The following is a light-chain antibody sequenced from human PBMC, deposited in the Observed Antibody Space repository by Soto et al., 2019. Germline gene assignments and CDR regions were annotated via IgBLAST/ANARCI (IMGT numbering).Light chain of an antibody. CDR1: QSISSW. CDR2: KAS. Sequence: SQSLSALFASIGDRVTITCRASQSISSWLAWYQQKPGKAPKLLIYKASSLESGVPSRFSGSGSGTEFTLTISSLQPDDFATYYCQQYNSYSETFGEGTKVDIK. V-gene: IGKV1-5*03. J-gene: IGKJ1*01. CDR3: QQYNSYSET.